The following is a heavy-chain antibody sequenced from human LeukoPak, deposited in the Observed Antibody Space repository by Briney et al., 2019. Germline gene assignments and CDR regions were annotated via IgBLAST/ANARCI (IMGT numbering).Heavy chain of an antibody. J-gene: IGHJ4*02. Sequence: GGSLRLSCAASGFTFDDYAMHWVRQAPGKGLEWVSLISGDGGSTYYADSVKGRFTISRDNSKSSLYLQMNSLITEDTALCYCAKESGHSWSYYFDYWGQGTLVTVSS. V-gene: IGHV3-43*02. CDR1: GFTFDDYA. D-gene: IGHD1-26*01. CDR3: AKESGHSWSYYFDY. CDR2: ISGDGGST.